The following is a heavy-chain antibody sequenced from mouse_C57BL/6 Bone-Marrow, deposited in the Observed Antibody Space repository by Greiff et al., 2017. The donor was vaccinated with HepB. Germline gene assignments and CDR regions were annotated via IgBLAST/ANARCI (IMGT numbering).Heavy chain of an antibody. Sequence: EVQLQQSGPELVKPGASVKIPCKASGYTFTDYNMDWVKQSHGKSLEWIGDINPNNGGTIYNQKFKGKATLTVDKSSSTAYMELRSLTSEDTAVYYCARKGGYYYGSSSFAYWGQGTLVTVSA. V-gene: IGHV1-18*01. J-gene: IGHJ3*01. D-gene: IGHD1-1*01. CDR2: INPNNGGT. CDR1: GYTFTDYN. CDR3: ARKGGYYYGSSSFAY.